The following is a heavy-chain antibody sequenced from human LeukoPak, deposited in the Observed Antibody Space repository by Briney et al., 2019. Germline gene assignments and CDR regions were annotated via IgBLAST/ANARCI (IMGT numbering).Heavy chain of an antibody. D-gene: IGHD5-18*01. CDR3: AGEDVDTAMARNWFDP. CDR1: GGSFSGYY. V-gene: IGHV4-34*01. CDR2: INHSGST. Sequence: SETLSHTCAVYGGSFSGYYWSWIRQPPGKGLEWIGEINHSGSTNYNPSLKSRVTISVDTSKNQFSLKLSSVTAADTAVYYCAGEDVDTAMARNWFDPWGQGTLVTVSS. J-gene: IGHJ5*02.